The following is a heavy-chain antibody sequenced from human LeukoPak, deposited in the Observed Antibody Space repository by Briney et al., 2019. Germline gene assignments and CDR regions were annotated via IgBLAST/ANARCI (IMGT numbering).Heavy chain of an antibody. D-gene: IGHD5-12*01. V-gene: IGHV3-64D*06. Sequence: GGSLRLSCAASGFTFSSYEMNWVRQAPGKGLEYVSAISSNGGSTYYADSVKGRFTISRDNSKNTLYLQMSSLRAEDTAVYYCVKRYSGYEGNYFDYWGQGTLVTVSS. CDR2: ISSNGGST. CDR1: GFTFSSYE. J-gene: IGHJ4*02. CDR3: VKRYSGYEGNYFDY.